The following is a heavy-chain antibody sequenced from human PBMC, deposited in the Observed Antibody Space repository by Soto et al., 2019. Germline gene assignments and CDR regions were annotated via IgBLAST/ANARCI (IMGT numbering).Heavy chain of an antibody. Sequence: EVQLVESGGGLVQPGRSLRLSCAASGFTFDDYAMHWVRQAPGKGLEWVSGISWNSGSIGYADSVKGRFTISRDNAKNSLYLQMNSLRAEDTALYYCAKDLPNATDDAFDIWGQGTMVTVS. V-gene: IGHV3-9*01. J-gene: IGHJ3*02. CDR2: ISWNSGSI. CDR1: GFTFDDYA. CDR3: AKDLPNATDDAFDI.